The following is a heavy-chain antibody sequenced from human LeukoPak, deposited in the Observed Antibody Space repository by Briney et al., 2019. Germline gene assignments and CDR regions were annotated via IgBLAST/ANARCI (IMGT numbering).Heavy chain of an antibody. CDR2: INPNSGGT. D-gene: IGHD3-3*01. V-gene: IGHV1-2*02. CDR3: ARDRDFWSGTSPFDI. CDR1: GSTFTVYY. J-gene: IGHJ3*02. Sequence: ASVKVSCKASGSTFTVYYMNWLRQAPGQGLEWMGWINPNSGGTNYAQKFQGRVTMTTDASISTAYMELSRLRSDDTAVYYCARDRDFWSGTSPFDIWGQGTMVTVSS.